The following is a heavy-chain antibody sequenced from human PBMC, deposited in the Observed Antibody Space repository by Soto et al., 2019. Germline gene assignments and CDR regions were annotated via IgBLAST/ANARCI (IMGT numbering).Heavy chain of an antibody. J-gene: IGHJ5*02. D-gene: IGHD6-25*01. CDR2: LSFDGSDI. V-gene: IGHV3-30*04. CDR1: GFTFSSFA. Sequence: PGGSLRLSCAASGFTFSSFAMHWVRQAPGKGLDWVAVLSFDGSDIFYADSLKGRITISRDNSKSMLYLQMNRLRPDDTAVYYCAKGDRASSAWPPPVHSWGQGTLVTVSS. CDR3: AKGDRASSAWPPPVHS.